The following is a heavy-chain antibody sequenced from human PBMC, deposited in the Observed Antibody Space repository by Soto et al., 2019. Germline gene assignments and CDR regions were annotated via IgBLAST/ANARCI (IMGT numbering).Heavy chain of an antibody. J-gene: IGHJ4*02. CDR3: ARDRDPYCTNGVCYTLDY. CDR2: IIPILGIA. D-gene: IGHD2-8*01. CDR1: GRTFSIYT. V-gene: IGHV1-69*04. Sequence: ASVKVSCKASGRTFSIYTISWVRQAPGQGLEWMGRIIPILGIANYAQKFQGRVTITADKSTSTAYMELSSLRSEDTAVYYCARDRDPYCTNGVCYTLDYWGQRTLVTVSS.